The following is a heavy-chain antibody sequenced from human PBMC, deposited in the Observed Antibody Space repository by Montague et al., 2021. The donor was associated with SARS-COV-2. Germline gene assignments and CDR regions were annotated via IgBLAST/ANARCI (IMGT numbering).Heavy chain of an antibody. CDR1: GGSISSYY. Sequence: SQTLSLTCTVSGGSISSYYWSWIRQPPGKGLEWIGYIYYSGRTNYNPSLKSRVTISVDTSKNQFSLKLSSVTAADTAVYYCARVFPRWLQFDPYFDYWGQGTLVTVSS. V-gene: IGHV4-59*01. J-gene: IGHJ4*02. CDR2: IYYSGRT. CDR3: ARVFPRWLQFDPYFDY. D-gene: IGHD5-24*01.